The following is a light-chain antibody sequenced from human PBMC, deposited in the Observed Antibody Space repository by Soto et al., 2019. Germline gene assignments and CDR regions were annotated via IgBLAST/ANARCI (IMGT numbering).Light chain of an antibody. CDR1: QSVSSN. CDR2: GAS. J-gene: IGKJ4*01. Sequence: EILMTQAPGTLSVSPGERATLSCRASQSVSSNLAWYQQKPGQAPRLLIFGASTRATGIPARFSGSGSGTEFTLTISSLQSEDFAIYYCQHYNNRPLTFGGGTK. CDR3: QHYNNRPLT. V-gene: IGKV3-15*01.